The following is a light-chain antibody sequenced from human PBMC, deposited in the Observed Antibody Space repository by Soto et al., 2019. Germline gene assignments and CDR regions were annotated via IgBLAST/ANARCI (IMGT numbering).Light chain of an antibody. CDR3: HQRYDWPIT. V-gene: IGKV3D-20*02. Sequence: ETMITQSPDTLSFSLCEIATLSCRASQSVSSSYLAWYQQNPGQPPRLLIYDASSRATGIPARFSGSGSGTDFTLTISSLEPEDFAVCYCHQRYDWPITFGQGTRLEIK. J-gene: IGKJ5*01. CDR1: QSVSSSY. CDR2: DAS.